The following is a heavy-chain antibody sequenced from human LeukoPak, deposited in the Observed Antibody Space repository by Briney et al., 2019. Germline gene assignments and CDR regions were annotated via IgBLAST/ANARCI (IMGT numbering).Heavy chain of an antibody. J-gene: IGHJ4*02. Sequence: GGSRTLSCAASGLTFANAWMSWVRQAPGKGLEWVARIISKTSGGTTDHAAPVKGRFTISRDDSKTTLYLQMNSLKTEDTAVYYCTTYRYNYGSTGYSYFDFWGQGTLVTVSS. CDR2: IISKTSGGTT. D-gene: IGHD5-18*01. CDR3: TTYRYNYGSTGYSYFDF. CDR1: GLTFANAW. V-gene: IGHV3-15*01.